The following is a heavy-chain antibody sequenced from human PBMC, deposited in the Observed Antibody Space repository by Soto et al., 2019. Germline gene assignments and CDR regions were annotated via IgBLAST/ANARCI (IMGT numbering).Heavy chain of an antibody. D-gene: IGHD3-10*01. CDR2: IYPGDSDT. J-gene: IGHJ3*02. CDR1: GYSFTSYW. Sequence: GESLKISCKGSGYSFTSYWIGWVRQMPGKGLEWMGIIYPGDSDTRYSPSFQGQVTISADKSISTAYLQWSSLKASDTAMYYCARHCPETITMVRGPDAFDIWGQGTMVTVSS. CDR3: ARHCPETITMVRGPDAFDI. V-gene: IGHV5-51*01.